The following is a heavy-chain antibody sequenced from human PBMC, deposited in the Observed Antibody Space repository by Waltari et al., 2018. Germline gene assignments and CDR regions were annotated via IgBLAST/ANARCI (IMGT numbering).Heavy chain of an antibody. CDR1: GFPFRPFG. CDR2: ISYDGSKK. D-gene: IGHD3-3*01. Sequence: QVQLVESGGGVVQPGRSLRLAWSPSGFPFRPFGVPWVRQAPGKGLESVAVISYDGSKKYYADSVKGRFTISRDNSNDTLYLQMNTLRPEDTAVYYCAKDGFLEYLYSVFDSWGQGTLVSVSS. CDR3: AKDGFLEYLYSVFDS. J-gene: IGHJ4*02. V-gene: IGHV3-30*18.